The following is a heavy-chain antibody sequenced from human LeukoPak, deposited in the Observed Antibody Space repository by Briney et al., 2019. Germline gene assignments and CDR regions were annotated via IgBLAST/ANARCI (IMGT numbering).Heavy chain of an antibody. V-gene: IGHV4-34*01. CDR3: ARVGYPTQRRVLSTVTIPTAGAFDI. Sequence: PSETLSLTCAVYGGSFSSYYWGWIRQPPGKGLEWTGEINNTGSTKYTPSLKSRVSISVDTSKNQFSLRLTSVTAADTAVYQCARVGYPTQRRVLSTVTIPTAGAFDIWGQGTLVTVSS. CDR2: INNTGST. CDR1: GGSFSSYY. J-gene: IGHJ3*02. D-gene: IGHD4-17*01.